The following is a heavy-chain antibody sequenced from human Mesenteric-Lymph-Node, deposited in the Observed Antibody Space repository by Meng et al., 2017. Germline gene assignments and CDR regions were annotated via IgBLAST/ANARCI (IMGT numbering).Heavy chain of an antibody. CDR3: ARGGGLRYFDWGFDY. J-gene: IGHJ4*02. Sequence: GGSLRLSCEATGFTFSSYSMHWVRQAPGKGLEWVAVISFDGGEKYYADSVKGRFTLSRDNSKNTLYLQMNSLRPEDTAVYFCARGGGLRYFDWGFDYWGQGTLVTVSS. CDR2: ISFDGGEK. D-gene: IGHD3-9*01. CDR1: GFTFSSYS. V-gene: IGHV3-30*04.